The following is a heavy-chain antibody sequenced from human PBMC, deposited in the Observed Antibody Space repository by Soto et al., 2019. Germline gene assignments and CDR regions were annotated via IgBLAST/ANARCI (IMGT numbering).Heavy chain of an antibody. Sequence: EGQLVESGGRLVEPGGSLRLSCAASGFNFNVAWMNWVRQAPGKGLEWLGRIKSKGGGETTEYVAFVKGRFTISRDHSKNTLYLPMNNLKSDDTAVYYCTKVLALPPNDAFDIWGQGTMVTVSS. J-gene: IGHJ3*02. CDR1: GFNFNVAW. V-gene: IGHV3-15*01. CDR3: TKVLALPPNDAFDI. CDR2: IKSKGGGETT. D-gene: IGHD3-3*02.